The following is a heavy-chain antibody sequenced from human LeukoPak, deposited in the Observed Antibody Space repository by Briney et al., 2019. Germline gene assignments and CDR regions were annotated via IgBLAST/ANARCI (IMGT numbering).Heavy chain of an antibody. CDR3: ARTEGPAAGYFDY. V-gene: IGHV4-59*01. CDR1: GRSISSYY. J-gene: IGHJ4*02. D-gene: IGHD6-13*01. CDR2: IYYSVST. Sequence: SETLSLICTVSGRSISSYYWSWIRQPPGKGLEWIGYIYYSVSTNYNPSLKSRVTISVDTSKNQFSLKLSSVTAADTAVYYCARTEGPAAGYFDYWGQGTLVTVSS.